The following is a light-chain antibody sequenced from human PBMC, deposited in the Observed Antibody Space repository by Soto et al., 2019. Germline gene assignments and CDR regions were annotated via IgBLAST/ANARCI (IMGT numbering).Light chain of an antibody. Sequence: DIQMTQSPSSPSASVGDRVIITCQASRDINRYLNWYQQEPGKAPKLLIFDASNLETGVPSRFSGSGSGTDFTFNISSLQPEDVATYYCQHHGNFTYTFGQGTKLGIK. CDR1: RDINRY. CDR3: QHHGNFTYT. CDR2: DAS. J-gene: IGKJ2*01. V-gene: IGKV1-33*01.